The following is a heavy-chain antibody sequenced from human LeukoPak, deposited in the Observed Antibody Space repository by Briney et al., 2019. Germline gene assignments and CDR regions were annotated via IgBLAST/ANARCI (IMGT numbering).Heavy chain of an antibody. D-gene: IGHD4-17*01. CDR2: IYYSGST. CDR1: GGSFSGYY. V-gene: IGHV4-59*08. CDR3: ARASGDFGFFDI. Sequence: SETLSLTCAVYGGSFSGYYWSWIRQPPGKGLEWIGYIYYSGSTNYNPSLKSRVTISVDTSKNQFSLKLSSVTAADTAVYYCARASGDFGFFDIWGQGTMVTVSS. J-gene: IGHJ3*02.